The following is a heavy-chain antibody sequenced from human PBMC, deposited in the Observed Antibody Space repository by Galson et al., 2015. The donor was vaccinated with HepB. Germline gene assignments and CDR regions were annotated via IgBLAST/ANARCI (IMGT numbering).Heavy chain of an antibody. CDR1: GFTFTSSA. J-gene: IGHJ3*02. D-gene: IGHD1-14*01. Sequence: SVKVSCKASGFTFTSSAVKWVRQARGQRLEWIGWIVVGCGNTNYAQKFQERVTITRDMSTSTAYMELSSLRSEDTAVYYCAAEFTGDDAFDIWGQGTMVTGSS. CDR2: IVVGCGNT. V-gene: IGHV1-58*01. CDR3: AAEFTGDDAFDI.